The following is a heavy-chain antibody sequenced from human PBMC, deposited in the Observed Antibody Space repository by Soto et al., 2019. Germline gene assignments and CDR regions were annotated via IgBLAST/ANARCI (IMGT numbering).Heavy chain of an antibody. CDR2: IYFSGRT. Sequence: SGTLSLTCTVSGGPVSSGSFYWGWVPQPPGEGLEWVGDIYFSGRTKYNPSLKSRVTISVDTSKKQFSLKLSSVTAADKAVYYCARDRIAAATYYYYYYGMDVWGQGTTVTVSS. CDR1: GGPVSSGSFY. V-gene: IGHV4-61*01. D-gene: IGHD6-13*01. CDR3: ARDRIAAATYYYYYYGMDV. J-gene: IGHJ6*02.